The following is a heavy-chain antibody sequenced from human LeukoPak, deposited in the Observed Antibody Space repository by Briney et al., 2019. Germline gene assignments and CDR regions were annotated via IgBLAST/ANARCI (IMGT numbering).Heavy chain of an antibody. CDR1: GYAFTSYG. J-gene: IGHJ6*02. D-gene: IGHD2-15*01. CDR2: MNPNSGNT. Sequence: ASVKVSCKASGYAFTSYGISWVRQAPGQGLEWMGWMNPNSGNTGYAQKFQGRVTMTRNTSISTAYMELSSLRSEDTAVYYCARDPRVGMDVWGQGTTVTVSS. CDR3: ARDPRVGMDV. V-gene: IGHV1-8*02.